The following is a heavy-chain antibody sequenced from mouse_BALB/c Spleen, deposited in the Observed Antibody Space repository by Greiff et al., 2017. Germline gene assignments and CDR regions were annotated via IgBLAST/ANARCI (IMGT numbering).Heavy chain of an antibody. CDR2: INPYNDGT. CDR1: GYTFTSYV. Sequence: VQLQQSGPELVKPGASVKMSCKASGYTFTSYVMHWVKQKPGQGLEWIGYINPYNDGTKYNEKFKGKATLTSDKSSSTAYMELSSLTSEDSAVYYCARSGFITTGVFDYWGQGTTLTVSS. CDR3: ARSGFITTGVFDY. J-gene: IGHJ2*01. D-gene: IGHD1-1*01. V-gene: IGHV1-14*01.